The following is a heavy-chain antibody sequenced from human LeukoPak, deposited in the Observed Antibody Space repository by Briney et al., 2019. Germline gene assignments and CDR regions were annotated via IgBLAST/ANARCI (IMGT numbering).Heavy chain of an antibody. V-gene: IGHV3-20*04. Sequence: GGSLRLSCAASGFTFDDYGMSWVRQAPGRGLEWVSGINWNGGSTGYADSVKGRFTISRDNAKNSVYLQMDSLRAEATAVYYCARAVPGFDSWGQGTLVTVSS. CDR3: ARAVPGFDS. CDR2: INWNGGST. J-gene: IGHJ4*02. CDR1: GFTFDDYG.